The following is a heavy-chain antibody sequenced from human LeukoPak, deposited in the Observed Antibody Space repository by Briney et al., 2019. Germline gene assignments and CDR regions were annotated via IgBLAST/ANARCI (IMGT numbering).Heavy chain of an antibody. D-gene: IGHD5-12*01. Sequence: GGSLRLSCAASGFTFSDSYMSWIRQAPGKGLEWVSYSTSSYTNYAESVKGRFTISRDNAKNSLYLQMNSLRAEDTAVYYCARGIYYFDSWGQGTLVTASS. CDR3: ARGIYYFDS. CDR2: STSSYT. J-gene: IGHJ4*02. V-gene: IGHV3-11*03. CDR1: GFTFSDSY.